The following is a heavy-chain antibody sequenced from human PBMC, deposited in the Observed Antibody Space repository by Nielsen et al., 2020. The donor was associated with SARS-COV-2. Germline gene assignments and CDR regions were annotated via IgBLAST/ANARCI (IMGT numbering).Heavy chain of an antibody. CDR1: GGSISSGGYY. J-gene: IGHJ4*02. CDR3: ARGGRYSSSWFFY. Sequence: SETLSLTCTVSGGSISSGGYYWSWIRQHPGKGLEWIGYIYYSGSTYYNPSLKSRVTISVDTSKNQFSLKLSSVTAADTAVYYCARGGRYSSSWFFYWGQGTLVTVSS. CDR2: IYYSGST. D-gene: IGHD6-13*01. V-gene: IGHV4-31*03.